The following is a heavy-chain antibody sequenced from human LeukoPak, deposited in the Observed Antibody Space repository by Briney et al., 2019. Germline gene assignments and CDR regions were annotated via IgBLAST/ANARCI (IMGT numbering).Heavy chain of an antibody. V-gene: IGHV4-34*01. CDR1: GGSFSGYY. J-gene: IGHJ4*02. CDR3: ARGTRGYSYGYQKAREYYFDY. CDR2: INHSGST. D-gene: IGHD5-18*01. Sequence: PSETLSLTCAVYGGSFSGYYWGWIRQPPGKGLEWIGEINHSGSTNYNPSLKSRVTISVDTSKNQFSLKLSSVTDADTAVYYCARGTRGYSYGYQKAREYYFDYWGQGTLVTVSS.